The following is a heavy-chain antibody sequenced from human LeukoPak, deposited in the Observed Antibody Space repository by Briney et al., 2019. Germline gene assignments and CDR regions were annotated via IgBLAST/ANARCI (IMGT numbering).Heavy chain of an antibody. Sequence: SETLSLTCTVSGGSISSSSYYWGWIRQPPGKGLEWIGSIYYSGSTYYNPSLKSRVTISVDTSKNQFSLKLSSVTAADTAVYYCARVDIVGATTFGYFDYWGQGTLVTVSS. CDR3: ARVDIVGATTFGYFDY. J-gene: IGHJ4*02. D-gene: IGHD1-26*01. CDR2: IYYSGST. CDR1: GGSISSSSYY. V-gene: IGHV4-39*01.